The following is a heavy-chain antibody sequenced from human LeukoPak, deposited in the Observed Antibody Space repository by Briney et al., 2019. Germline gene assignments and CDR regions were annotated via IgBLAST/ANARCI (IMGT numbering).Heavy chain of an antibody. J-gene: IGHJ5*02. D-gene: IGHD3-10*01. Sequence: SVTVSCKASGGTFSSYAISWVRQAPGQGLEWMGGIIPIFGTANYAQKFQGRVTITADESTSTAYMELSSLRSEDTAVYYCARETRGWCGELFYNWFDPWGQGTLVTVSS. CDR2: IIPIFGTA. V-gene: IGHV1-69*13. CDR1: GGTFSSYA. CDR3: ARETRGWCGELFYNWFDP.